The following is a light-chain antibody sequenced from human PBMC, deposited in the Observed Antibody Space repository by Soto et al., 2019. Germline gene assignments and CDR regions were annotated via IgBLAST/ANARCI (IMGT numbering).Light chain of an antibody. CDR1: NSDIGPYNY. CDR2: EVT. J-gene: IGLJ2*01. CDR3: SSYTRSTTVI. Sequence: QSALTQPASVSGSPGQSVTISCTGTNSDIGPYNYVSWYQQHPGKAPKLLISEVTDRPSGVSHRFSGSKSGDTASLTISGLQLEDEADYYCSSYTRSTTVIFGGGTKVTVL. V-gene: IGLV2-14*01.